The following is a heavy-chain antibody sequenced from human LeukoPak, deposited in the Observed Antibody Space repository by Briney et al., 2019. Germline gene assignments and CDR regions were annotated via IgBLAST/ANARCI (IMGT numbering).Heavy chain of an antibody. CDR3: ARSKAAPGAFDI. J-gene: IGHJ3*02. D-gene: IGHD6-6*01. CDR1: EFTFSAYW. Sequence: GGSLRLSCAASEFTFSAYWMHWVRQAPGKGLVWVSRIRGDGSMTNYADSVKGRFTISRDNAKNTLYLQMNSLRAEDTAVYYCARSKAAPGAFDIWGQGTMVTVSS. CDR2: IRGDGSMT. V-gene: IGHV3-74*01.